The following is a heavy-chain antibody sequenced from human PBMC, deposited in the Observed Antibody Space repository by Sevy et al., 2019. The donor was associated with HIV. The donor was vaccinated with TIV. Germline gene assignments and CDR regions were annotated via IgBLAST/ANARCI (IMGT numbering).Heavy chain of an antibody. D-gene: IGHD3-22*01. CDR3: AKEGLRPYDSSSYYAGPDAFHI. CDR2: ISRSGGRT. V-gene: IGHV3-23*01. CDR1: GFTFSSYG. J-gene: IGHJ3*02. Sequence: GGSLRLSCAASGFTFSSYGMSWVRQPPGKGLEWVSAISRSGGRTYYADSVKGRFTISRDNSKNTLYLQMNSLRAEDTAVHYCAKEGLRPYDSSSYYAGPDAFHIWGQGTMVTVSS.